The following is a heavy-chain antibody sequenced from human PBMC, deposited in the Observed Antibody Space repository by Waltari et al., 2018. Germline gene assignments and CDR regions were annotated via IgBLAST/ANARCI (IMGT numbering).Heavy chain of an antibody. V-gene: IGHV1-2*02. CDR1: GYTFTGYY. Sequence: QVQLVQSGAEVKKPGASVKVSCKASGYTFTGYYMHWVRQAPGQGLEWKGWINPNRGGTNYAQKFQGRVTMTRDTSISTAYMELSRLRSDDTAVYYCARGRYYDSSGYFFDYWGQGTLVTVSS. J-gene: IGHJ4*02. CDR2: INPNRGGT. CDR3: ARGRYYDSSGYFFDY. D-gene: IGHD3-22*01.